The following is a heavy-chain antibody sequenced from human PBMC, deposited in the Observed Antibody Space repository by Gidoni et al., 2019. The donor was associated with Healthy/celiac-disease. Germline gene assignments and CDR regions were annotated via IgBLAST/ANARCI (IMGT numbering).Heavy chain of an antibody. CDR1: GFTFSSYV. Sequence: QVQLVESGGGVVQPGRSLRLSCAASGFTFSSYVMHWVRQAPGKGLEWVAVISYDGSNKYYADSVKGRFTISRDNSKNTLYLQMNSLRAEDTAVYYCARATSNYPSLYYYYGMDVWGQGTTVTVSS. J-gene: IGHJ6*02. D-gene: IGHD4-4*01. CDR3: ARATSNYPSLYYYYGMDV. CDR2: ISYDGSNK. V-gene: IGHV3-30-3*01.